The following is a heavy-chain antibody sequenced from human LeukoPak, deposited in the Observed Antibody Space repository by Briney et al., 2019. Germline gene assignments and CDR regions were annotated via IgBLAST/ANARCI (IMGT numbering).Heavy chain of an antibody. J-gene: IGHJ4*02. D-gene: IGHD4-17*01. Sequence: GESLKISCKGSGYSFTSYWIGWVRQMPGKGLEWMGIIYPGDSDTRYSPSFQGQVTISADKSISTAYLQWSSLKASDTTMYYCARSSTVTTAGFDYWGQGTLVTVSS. CDR2: IYPGDSDT. CDR3: ARSSTVTTAGFDY. CDR1: GYSFTSYW. V-gene: IGHV5-51*01.